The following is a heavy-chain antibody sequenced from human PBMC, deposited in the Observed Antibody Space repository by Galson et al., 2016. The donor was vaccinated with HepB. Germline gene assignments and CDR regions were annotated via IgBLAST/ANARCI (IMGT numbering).Heavy chain of an antibody. CDR1: GFTFSNAW. V-gene: IGHV3-30*18. CDR3: AKDRPVVIPTSILDY. J-gene: IGHJ4*02. D-gene: IGHD2-2*01. Sequence: SLRLSCAASGFTFSNAWMSWVRQAPGKGLEWVALISYDGNNEYYADSVKGRFTISRDNSKNTVYLQMNSLRAEDTAVYYCAKDRPVVIPTSILDYWGQGTLVTVSS. CDR2: ISYDGNNE.